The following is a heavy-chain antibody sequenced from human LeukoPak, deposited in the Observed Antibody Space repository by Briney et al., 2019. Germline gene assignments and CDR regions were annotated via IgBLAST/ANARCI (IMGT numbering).Heavy chain of an antibody. V-gene: IGHV5-51*01. D-gene: IGHD3-22*01. Sequence: ESLKISCQGSGYSFTRYWIGWVRQMPGKGLEWMGIIYPGASDTRYSPSFQGQVTIAAEKSTSTAYLQWSSLKASDTAMIYCARVPGSGYYCYFDYWGEGTLVTVSS. CDR3: ARVPGSGYYCYFDY. J-gene: IGHJ4*02. CDR2: IYPGASDT. CDR1: GYSFTRYW.